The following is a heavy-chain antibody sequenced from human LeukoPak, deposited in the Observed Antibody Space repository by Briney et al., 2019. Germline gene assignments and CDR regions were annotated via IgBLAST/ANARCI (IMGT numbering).Heavy chain of an antibody. CDR1: GYSISSGYY. Sequence: SETLSLTCAVSGYSISSGYYWGWIRQPPGKGLEWIGSIYHIGSTYYNPSLKRRVTISVDTSKNQFSLKLSSVTAADTAVYYCARRGAFDIWGQGTMVTVSS. V-gene: IGHV4-38-2*01. CDR2: IYHIGST. J-gene: IGHJ3*02. D-gene: IGHD3-10*01. CDR3: ARRGAFDI.